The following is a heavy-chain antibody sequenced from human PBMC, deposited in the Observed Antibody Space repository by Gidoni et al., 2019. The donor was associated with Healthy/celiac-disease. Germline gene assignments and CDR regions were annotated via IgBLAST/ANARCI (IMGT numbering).Heavy chain of an antibody. J-gene: IGHJ6*03. CDR2: IYYSGST. CDR1: GCSISSHY. D-gene: IGHD3-10*01. CDR3: ARADYYGSGYYYYYMDV. V-gene: IGHV4-59*11. Sequence: QVQLQESGPGLVKPSETLSLTCTVSGCSISSHYWSWIRQPPGKGLEWIGYIYYSGSTNYNPSLKSRVTISVDTSKNQFSLKLSSVTAADTAVYYCARADYYGSGYYYYYMDVWGKGTTVTVSS.